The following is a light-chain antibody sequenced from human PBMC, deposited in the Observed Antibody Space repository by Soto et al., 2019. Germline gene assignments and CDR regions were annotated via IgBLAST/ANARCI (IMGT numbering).Light chain of an antibody. CDR2: GAS. CDR3: QQYCSPPSGT. Sequence: EIVLTQSPGTLSLSPVEIATLSCRASQSVSSSYLAWYQQKPVQATRLLIYGASSRASGIQDRFSGSGSVTDFTITMSRMEPEDFAVYYSQQYCSPPSGTFGQGTKVEIK. V-gene: IGKV3-20*01. J-gene: IGKJ1*01. CDR1: QSVSSSY.